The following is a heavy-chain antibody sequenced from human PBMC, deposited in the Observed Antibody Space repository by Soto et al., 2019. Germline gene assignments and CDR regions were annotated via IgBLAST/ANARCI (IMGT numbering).Heavy chain of an antibody. V-gene: IGHV1-69*01. CDR3: AGRTNSGYDLAYYYYGMDV. CDR2: IIPIFGTA. CDR1: GGTFSSYA. D-gene: IGHD5-12*01. Sequence: QVQLVQSGAEVKKPGSSVKVSCKASGGTFSSYAISWVRQAPGQGLEWMGGIIPIFGTANYAQKFQGRVTITADESXSXXXXXXXSLRSEDTAVYYCAGRTNSGYDLAYYYYGMDVWGQGTTVTVSS. J-gene: IGHJ6*02.